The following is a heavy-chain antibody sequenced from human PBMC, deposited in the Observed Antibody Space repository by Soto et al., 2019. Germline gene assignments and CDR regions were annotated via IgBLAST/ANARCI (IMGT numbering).Heavy chain of an antibody. CDR1: GGTFSSYA. CDR3: ARGKQLEVYYGMDV. Sequence: ASVKVSCKASGGTFSSYAISWVRQAPGQGLEWVGGIIPIFGTANYAQKFQGRVTITADESTSTAYMELSSLRSEDTAVYYCARGKQLEVYYGMDVWGQGTTVTVSS. V-gene: IGHV1-69*13. D-gene: IGHD5-18*01. J-gene: IGHJ6*02. CDR2: IIPIFGTA.